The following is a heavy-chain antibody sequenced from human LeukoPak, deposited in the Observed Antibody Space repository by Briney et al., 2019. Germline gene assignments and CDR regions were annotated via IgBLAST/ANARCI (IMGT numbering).Heavy chain of an antibody. J-gene: IGHJ5*02. CDR2: ISFTSSTI. D-gene: IGHD5-18*01. V-gene: IGHV3-48*02. Sequence: GGSLRLSCAASGFTFSSYSMNWVRQSPGKGLEWVSYISFTSSTIFYADSVKGRFTISRDNAKNSLYLQMNSLRDEDTAVYYCATTGGYSYGSWGQGTLVTVSS. CDR1: GFTFSSYS. CDR3: ATTGGYSYGS.